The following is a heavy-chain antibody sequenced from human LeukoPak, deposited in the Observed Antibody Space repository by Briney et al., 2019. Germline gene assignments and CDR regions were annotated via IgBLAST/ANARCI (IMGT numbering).Heavy chain of an antibody. Sequence: GGSLRLSCAASGFTFSSYEMNWVRQAPGKGLEWVSYISSSGSTIYYADSVKGRFTISRDNSKNTLYLQMNSLRAEDTAVYYCARGPYCGGDCPGNWFDPWGQGTLVTVSS. CDR1: GFTFSSYE. CDR3: ARGPYCGGDCPGNWFDP. V-gene: IGHV3-48*03. D-gene: IGHD2-21*02. J-gene: IGHJ5*02. CDR2: ISSSGSTI.